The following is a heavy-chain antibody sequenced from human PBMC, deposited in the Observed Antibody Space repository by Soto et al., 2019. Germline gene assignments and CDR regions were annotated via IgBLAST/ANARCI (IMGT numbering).Heavy chain of an antibody. D-gene: IGHD6-6*01. CDR2: IIPIFGTA. Sequence: SVKGSCQASRGTFSSYAISWVRQAPGQGLEWMGGIIPIFGTANYAQKFQGRVTITADESTSTAYMELSSLLSEDTAVYYCARGLPQLDSTCAFDIWGQGTIVTVS. CDR1: RGTFSSYA. CDR3: ARGLPQLDSTCAFDI. J-gene: IGHJ3*02. V-gene: IGHV1-69*13.